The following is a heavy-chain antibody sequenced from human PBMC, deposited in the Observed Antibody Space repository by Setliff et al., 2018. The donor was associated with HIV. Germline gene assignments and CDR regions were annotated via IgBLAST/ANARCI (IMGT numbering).Heavy chain of an antibody. CDR1: GGSFAASH. D-gene: IGHD6-13*01. Sequence: SETLSLTCAVYGGSFAASHWSWIRQSPGKGLEWIGEISHSGDTKYTPSLRGRLTISIDTSKKQFSLRLKSVTVADAAVYYCATDHVTIAGTRFDFWGQGTPVTVSS. V-gene: IGHV4-34*01. CDR2: ISHSGDT. J-gene: IGHJ4*02. CDR3: ATDHVTIAGTRFDF.